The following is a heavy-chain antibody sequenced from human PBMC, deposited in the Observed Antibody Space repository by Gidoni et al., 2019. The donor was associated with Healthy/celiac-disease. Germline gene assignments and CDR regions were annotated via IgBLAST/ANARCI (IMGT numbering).Heavy chain of an antibody. J-gene: IGHJ4*02. CDR1: GFTFDDYA. CDR2: ISWNSGSI. D-gene: IGHD6-6*01. V-gene: IGHV3-9*01. CDR3: AKGGSIAARFALFDY. Sequence: EVQLVESGGGLVQPGRSLRLSCAASGFTFDDYAMHWVRQAPGKGLEWVSGISWNSGSIGYADSVKGRFTISRDNAKNSLYLQMNSLRAEDTALYYCAKGGSIAARFALFDYWGQGTLVTVSS.